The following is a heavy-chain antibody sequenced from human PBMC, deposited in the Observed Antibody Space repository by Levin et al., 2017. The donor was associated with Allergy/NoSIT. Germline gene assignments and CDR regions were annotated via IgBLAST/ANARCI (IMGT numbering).Heavy chain of an antibody. CDR1: GYSFTSYW. Sequence: GASVKVSCQGSGYSFTSYWIGWVRQMPGKGLEWMGIIYPGDSDTRYSPSFQGQVTISADKSFSTAYLQWSSLKASDTAIYYCARRGTRDYYYYMDVWGKGTTVTVSS. CDR2: IYPGDSDT. J-gene: IGHJ6*03. CDR3: ARRGTRDYYYYMDV. V-gene: IGHV5-51*01. D-gene: IGHD1-1*01.